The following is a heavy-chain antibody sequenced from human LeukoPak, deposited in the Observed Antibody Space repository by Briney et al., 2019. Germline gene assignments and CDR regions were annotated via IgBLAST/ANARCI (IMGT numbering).Heavy chain of an antibody. CDR1: GVSISTYY. CDR2: IYHSGST. V-gene: IGHV4-59*01. D-gene: IGHD6-6*01. J-gene: IGHJ1*01. CDR3: ARGGAARLHFQN. Sequence: PSETLSLTCTVSGVSISTYYWNWIRQPPGKGLEWIGYIYHSGSTNYNPSLQSRVTISVDTSKNQFSLNLNSVTAADTAVYYCARGGAARLHFQNWGQGILVTVSS.